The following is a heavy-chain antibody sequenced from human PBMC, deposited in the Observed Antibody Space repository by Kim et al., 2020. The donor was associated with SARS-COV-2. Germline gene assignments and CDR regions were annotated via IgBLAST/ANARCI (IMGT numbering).Heavy chain of an antibody. CDR1: GFTFSNAW. CDR3: TTEYCSGGSCYHGYYYYGMAV. D-gene: IGHD2-15*01. V-gene: IGHV3-15*01. Sequence: GGSLRLSCAASGFTFSNAWMSWVRQAPGKGLEWVGRIKSKTDGGTTDYAAPVKGRFTISRDDSKNTLYLQMNSLKTEDTAVYYCTTEYCSGGSCYHGYYYYGMAVWGQGTTVTVSS. CDR2: IKSKTDGGTT. J-gene: IGHJ6*02.